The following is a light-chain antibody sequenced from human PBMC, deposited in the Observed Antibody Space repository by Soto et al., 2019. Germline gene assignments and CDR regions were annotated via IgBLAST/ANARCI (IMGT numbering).Light chain of an antibody. V-gene: IGKV1-5*03. Sequence: DIQMTQCPSTLAASAGYRVTITCRASQRINNWLAWYQQKPGKAPKLLIYQASNLQSGVPPRFSGGGFGTEFTLTISNLQPEDFAMYYCQQYNSHWSWTFGQGTKVDIK. CDR2: QAS. CDR3: QQYNSHWSWT. J-gene: IGKJ1*01. CDR1: QRINNW.